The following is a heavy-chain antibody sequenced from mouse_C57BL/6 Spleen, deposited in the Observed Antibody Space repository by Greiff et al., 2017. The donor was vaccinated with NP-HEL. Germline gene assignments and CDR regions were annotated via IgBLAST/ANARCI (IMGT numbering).Heavy chain of an antibody. CDR2: IYPGSGST. CDR3: ARLEFYDGSDFDY. Sequence: QVQLQQPGAELVKPGASVKMSCKASGYTFTSYWITWVKQRPGQGLEWIGDIYPGSGSTNYNEKFKSKATLTVDTSSSTAYMQLSSLTSEYSAVFYCARLEFYDGSDFDYWGQGTTLTVSS. V-gene: IGHV1-55*01. D-gene: IGHD1-1*01. J-gene: IGHJ2*01. CDR1: GYTFTSYW.